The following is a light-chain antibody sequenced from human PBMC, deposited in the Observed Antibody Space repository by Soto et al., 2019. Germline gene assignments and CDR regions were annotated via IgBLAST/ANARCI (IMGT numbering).Light chain of an antibody. Sequence: DVQVTHSPSTLSGSLVDRVTITCRASQTISSWLAWYQQKPGKAPKLLIYKASTLKSGVPSRFSGSGSGTEFTLTISSLQPDDFATYYCQHYNSYSEAFGQGTKVDIK. CDR1: QTISSW. J-gene: IGKJ1*01. CDR2: KAS. V-gene: IGKV1-5*03. CDR3: QHYNSYSEA.